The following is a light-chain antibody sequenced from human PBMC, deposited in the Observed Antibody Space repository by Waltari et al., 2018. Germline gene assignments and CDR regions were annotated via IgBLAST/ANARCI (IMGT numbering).Light chain of an antibody. Sequence: QSALTQPSSVSGSPGQSITISCTGTNSDVGDYNYVSWYHQRPGEGPTIIIYEVNTRPSGVSDRFSGSKSGTTASLSISDLQAEDEGDYYCSSYRAGSTLVFGGGTKVTVL. J-gene: IGLJ3*02. CDR2: EVN. V-gene: IGLV2-14*01. CDR1: NSDVGDYNY. CDR3: SSYRAGSTLV.